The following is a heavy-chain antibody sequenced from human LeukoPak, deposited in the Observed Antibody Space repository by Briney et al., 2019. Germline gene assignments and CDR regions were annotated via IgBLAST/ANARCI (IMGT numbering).Heavy chain of an antibody. CDR1: GFTFSSFG. CDR2: IWYDGSHK. CDR3: ARDRGAGRNGLDN. Sequence: GGSLRLSCAASGFTFSSFGMHWVRQAPGKGLGWVAVIWYDGSHKNYADSVNGRFTISRDSSKNTLYLQMNSLRAEDTAVYHCARDRGAGRNGLDNWGQGTLVTVSS. V-gene: IGHV3-33*01. D-gene: IGHD3-10*01. J-gene: IGHJ4*02.